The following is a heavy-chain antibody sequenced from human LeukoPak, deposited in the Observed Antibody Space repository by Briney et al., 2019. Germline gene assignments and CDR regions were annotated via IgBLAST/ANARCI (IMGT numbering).Heavy chain of an antibody. CDR2: ISSSGSTR. D-gene: IGHD3-10*01. Sequence: GGSLRLSCAASGFTFSSYEMNWVRQAPGKGLEWVSYISSSGSTRYYADSVKGRFTISRDNAKNSLYPQINSLRAEDTALYYCARDSGITLLRGVIDYWGQGTLVTVSS. CDR3: ARDSGITLLRGVIDY. CDR1: GFTFSSYE. J-gene: IGHJ4*02. V-gene: IGHV3-48*03.